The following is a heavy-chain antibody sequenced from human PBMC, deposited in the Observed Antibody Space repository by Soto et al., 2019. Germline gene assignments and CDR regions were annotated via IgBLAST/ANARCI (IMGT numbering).Heavy chain of an antibody. CDR3: VRVLDSSWYADL. Sequence: QVQLQESGPGLVKPSETLSLTCSVSGGSVSNASFYWTWIRQAPGTGLEYIGYIFYTGSTNYNPSLSNRVTICLATSKNHFSLKLNSMSAADTAVYYCVRVLDSSWYADLWGRGTLVTVSS. D-gene: IGHD3-22*01. J-gene: IGHJ2*01. CDR1: GGSVSNASFY. V-gene: IGHV4-61*03. CDR2: IFYTGST.